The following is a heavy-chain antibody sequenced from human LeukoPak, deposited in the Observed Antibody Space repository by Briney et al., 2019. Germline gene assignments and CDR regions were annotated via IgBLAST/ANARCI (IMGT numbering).Heavy chain of an antibody. V-gene: IGHV4-59*01. CDR3: ASVGIYSPGIHYYYMDV. Sequence: PSETLSLTCTVSGGSISSYYWSWIRQPPGKGLEWIGYIYYSGSTNYNPSLKSRVTISVDTSKNQFSLKLSSATDADTAVYYCASVGIYSPGIHYYYMDVWGKGTTVTVSS. CDR2: IYYSGST. D-gene: IGHD1-26*01. J-gene: IGHJ6*03. CDR1: GGSISSYY.